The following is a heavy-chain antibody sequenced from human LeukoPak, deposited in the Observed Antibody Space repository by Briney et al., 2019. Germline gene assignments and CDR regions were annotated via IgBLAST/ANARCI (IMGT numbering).Heavy chain of an antibody. CDR3: ARDLPSSPVVFDI. D-gene: IGHD6-13*01. CDR2: IYSGRST. Sequence: GGSLRLSCAASGFTFSRYSMNWVRQAPGKGLEWVSLIYSGRSTFYADSVKGRFTISRDNSKNTLYLQMNSLRAEDTAVYYCARDLPSSPVVFDIWGQGTMVTVSS. J-gene: IGHJ3*02. CDR1: GFTFSRYS. V-gene: IGHV3-53*01.